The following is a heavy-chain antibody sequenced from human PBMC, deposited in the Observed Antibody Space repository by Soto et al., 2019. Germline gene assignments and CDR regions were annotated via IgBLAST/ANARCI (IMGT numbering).Heavy chain of an antibody. J-gene: IGHJ3*02. D-gene: IGHD1-7*01. CDR2: MRHSGGT. Sequence: QVQLQQWGAGLLKPSETLSLTCAVYGGFVSSGSYYWSWIRQPPGKGLEWIGEMRHSGGTPFNPCLSSRVNISVCTFHRQLPQTMRCLTATATSLSFCTPLWRGTATTVVVVLDIWSPGTKATVAS. V-gene: IGHV4-34*01. CDR3: TPLWRGTATTVVVVLDI. CDR1: GGFVSSGSYY.